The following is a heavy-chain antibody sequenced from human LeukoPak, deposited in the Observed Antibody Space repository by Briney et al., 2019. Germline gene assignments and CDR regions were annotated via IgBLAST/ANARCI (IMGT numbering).Heavy chain of an antibody. CDR3: ARLQVGRSSGSSLLGGTVYYYYYYMDV. D-gene: IGHD3-22*01. V-gene: IGHV4-34*01. CDR2: INHSRST. J-gene: IGHJ6*03. CDR1: GGSFSGYY. Sequence: SETLSLTCAVYGGSFSGYYWRWMRQPPPKGLQWIGEINHSRSTNYNPSLKSRITIYVDTSKNQFSLKLSSVTAADTAVYYCARLQVGRSSGSSLLGGTVYYYYYYMDVWGKGTTVTVSS.